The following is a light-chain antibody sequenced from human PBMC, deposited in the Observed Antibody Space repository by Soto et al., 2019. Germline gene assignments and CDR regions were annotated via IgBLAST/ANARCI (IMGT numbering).Light chain of an antibody. J-gene: IGKJ5*01. Sequence: DLQMTQSPSSLSASVGDRVTNTCRASQGISSYLAWYQQKLGKVPKLLISAASTLQSGVPSRLSGSGSGTDFTLTISSLQPEDVATYYCQKYSSVITFGQGTRLEIK. CDR1: QGISSY. CDR2: AAS. V-gene: IGKV1-27*01. CDR3: QKYSSVIT.